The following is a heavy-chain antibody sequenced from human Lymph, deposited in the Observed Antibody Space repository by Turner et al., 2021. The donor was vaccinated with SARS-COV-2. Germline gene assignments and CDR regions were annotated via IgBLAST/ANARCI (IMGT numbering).Heavy chain of an antibody. J-gene: IGHJ6*02. CDR2: INPNSGGT. V-gene: IGHV1-2*02. D-gene: IGHD3-3*01. Sequence: QVQLVQSGAEVKKPGASVKVSCKASGYTLTGDYMHWVRQAPGQGLEWMGWINPNSGGTNDAQKFQGRVTMTRDTSSSTAYMELSRLRSDDTAVYYCARDVERYNDFWSGYSGGYGLDVWGQGTTVTVSS. CDR1: GYTLTGDY. CDR3: ARDVERYNDFWSGYSGGYGLDV.